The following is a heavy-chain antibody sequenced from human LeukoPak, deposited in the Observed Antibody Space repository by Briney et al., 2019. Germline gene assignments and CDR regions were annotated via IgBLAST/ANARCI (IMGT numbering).Heavy chain of an antibody. J-gene: IGHJ4*02. D-gene: IGHD3-10*01. CDR3: TTRGGESSPLRY. V-gene: IGHV1-2*06. Sequence: VASVKVSCKASGYTFTGYSIQWVRQAPGQGLEWMGRINPSSGVTHYAQKFQDSVTLTRDTSISTAYLEVNTLRSDDTAVNYCTTRGGESSPLRYWGQGTLVTVSS. CDR2: INPSSGVT. CDR1: GYTFTGYS.